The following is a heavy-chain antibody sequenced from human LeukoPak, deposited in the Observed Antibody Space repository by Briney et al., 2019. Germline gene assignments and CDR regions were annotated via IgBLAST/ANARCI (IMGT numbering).Heavy chain of an antibody. J-gene: IGHJ3*02. D-gene: IGHD3-10*01. CDR3: AKDRGLLWFGELLFGAFDI. V-gene: IGHV3-23*01. Sequence: GGSLRLSCAASGFTFSSYAMSWVRQAPGKGLEWVSAISGSGGSTYYADSVKGRFTISRDNSKNTLYLQMNSLRAEDTAVYYCAKDRGLLWFGELLFGAFDIWGQGTVVTVSS. CDR1: GFTFSSYA. CDR2: ISGSGGST.